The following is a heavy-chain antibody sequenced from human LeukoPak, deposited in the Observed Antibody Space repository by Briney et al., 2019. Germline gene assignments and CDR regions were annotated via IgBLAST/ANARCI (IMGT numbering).Heavy chain of an antibody. CDR3: ARVGRSSSWYYFDY. D-gene: IGHD6-13*01. V-gene: IGHV4-4*07. Sequence: SETLSLTCTVSGGSISSYYWSWIRQPAGKGLEWIGRIYTSGSTNYNPSLKSRVTMSVDTSKNQFSLKLSPVTAADTAVYYCARVGRSSSWYYFDYWGQGTLVTVSS. J-gene: IGHJ4*02. CDR1: GGSISSYY. CDR2: IYTSGST.